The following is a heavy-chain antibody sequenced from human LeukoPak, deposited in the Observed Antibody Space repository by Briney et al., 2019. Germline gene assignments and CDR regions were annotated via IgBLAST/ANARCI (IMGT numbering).Heavy chain of an antibody. V-gene: IGHV4-59*08. J-gene: IGHJ4*02. D-gene: IGHD3-10*01. Sequence: SETLSLTCTVSGGSISSYHRSWIRQPLGKGLEWIGYIYYSGNTNYNPSLKSRVTISEDTSKNQFSLKLTSVTAADTAVSYCASASVLLSAGMDYWGQGTLVTVSS. CDR1: GGSISSYH. CDR3: ASASVLLSAGMDY. CDR2: IYYSGNT.